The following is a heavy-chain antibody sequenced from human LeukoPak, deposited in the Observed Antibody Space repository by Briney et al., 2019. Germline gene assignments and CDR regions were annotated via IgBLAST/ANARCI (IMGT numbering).Heavy chain of an antibody. V-gene: IGHV3-30*04. J-gene: IGHJ4*02. CDR2: ISYDGSNK. Sequence: TGGSLRFSCAASGFTFSSYAMHWVRQAPGKGLEWVAVISYDGSNKYYADSVKGRFTISRDNSKNTLYLQMNSLRAEDTAVYYCARDPQSSSSSADYWGQGTLVTVSS. CDR3: ARDPQSSSSSADY. CDR1: GFTFSSYA. D-gene: IGHD6-6*01.